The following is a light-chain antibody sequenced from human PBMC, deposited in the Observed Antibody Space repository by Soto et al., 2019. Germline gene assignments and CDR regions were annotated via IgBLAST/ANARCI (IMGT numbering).Light chain of an antibody. CDR1: QSVLYSSNNRNY. V-gene: IGKV4-1*01. CDR3: QQYYNTPLT. Sequence: DIVMTQSPDSLAVSLGERVTINCKSSQSVLYSSNNRNYLAWFQQKPGQPPKLLIYWASTRESGVPDRFSGSGSCTDFTLTISGLQAEDVAVYYCQQYYNTPLTFGGGTKLEI. J-gene: IGKJ4*01. CDR2: WAS.